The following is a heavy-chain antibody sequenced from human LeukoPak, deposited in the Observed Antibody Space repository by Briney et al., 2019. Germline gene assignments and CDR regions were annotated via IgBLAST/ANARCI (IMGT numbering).Heavy chain of an antibody. Sequence: SETLFLTCAVYGGSFTGYYWTWIRQPPGKGLEWIGGIYHSGSTNYNPSLKSRVTITVDTSRKQFSLNLISVTAADTAVYYCARASHYSTSSGFAAWGQGTLVTVSS. CDR2: IYHSGST. J-gene: IGHJ5*02. D-gene: IGHD6-6*01. CDR1: GGSFTGYY. CDR3: ARASHYSTSSGFAA. V-gene: IGHV4-34*01.